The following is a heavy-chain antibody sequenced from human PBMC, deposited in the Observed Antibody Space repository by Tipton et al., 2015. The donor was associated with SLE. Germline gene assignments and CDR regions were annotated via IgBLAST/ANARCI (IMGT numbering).Heavy chain of an antibody. Sequence: LRLSCTVSGDSVSSTNYYWAWIRQPPGKGLEWVGTIFNTGTTYYNSSLKSRVAISADTSKNQFSLTLMSVTGADTAVYYCARGGRGDGGNPFDPWGQGTLVTVSS. CDR1: GDSVSSTNYY. V-gene: IGHV4-39*07. J-gene: IGHJ5*02. CDR3: ARGGRGDGGNPFDP. CDR2: IFNTGTT. D-gene: IGHD4-23*01.